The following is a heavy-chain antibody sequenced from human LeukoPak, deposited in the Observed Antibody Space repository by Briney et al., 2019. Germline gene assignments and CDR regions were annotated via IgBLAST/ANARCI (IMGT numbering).Heavy chain of an antibody. J-gene: IGHJ4*02. V-gene: IGHV3-30*14. CDR1: AFTFSSYA. Sequence: GGTLRLSCAASAFTFSSYAMHWVLQAPGKGLEWVAVISYDGSNKYYADSVKGRFTISRDNSKNTLYLQMNSLRAEDTAVYYCARRAGAYSHPYDYWGQGTLVTVSS. CDR3: ARRAGAYSHPYDY. D-gene: IGHD4/OR15-4a*01. CDR2: ISYDGSNK.